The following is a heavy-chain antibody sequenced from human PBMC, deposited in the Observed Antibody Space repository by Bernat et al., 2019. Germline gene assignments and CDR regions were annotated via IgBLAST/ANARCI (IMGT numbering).Heavy chain of an antibody. D-gene: IGHD5-24*01. CDR2: TSSSSKTV. CDR3: ARDSGDGYKPFDY. V-gene: IGHV3-48*01. CDR1: GFTFSSCS. J-gene: IGHJ4*02. Sequence: EVQLVESGGGLVQPGGSLRLSCAASGFTFSSCSMNWVRQAPGKGLEWVAVTSSSSKTVYYAYSVRGRFSISRDNAKNSLYLQMNSLRAEDTAVYYCARDSGDGYKPFDYWGQGILVTVSS.